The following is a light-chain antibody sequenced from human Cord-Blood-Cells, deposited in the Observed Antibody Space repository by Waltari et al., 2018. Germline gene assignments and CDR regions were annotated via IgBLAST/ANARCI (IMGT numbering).Light chain of an antibody. V-gene: IGLV3-25*03. CDR3: QSADSSGTYV. J-gene: IGLJ1*01. Sequence: SYELTQPPSVSVSPGQTARVTCSGDALQKRYATWYQQKPGQAPVLVIYKDSERPSGIPERFSGSSSGTTVALTISGVQAEDEADYYCQSADSSGTYVFGTGTKVTVL. CDR1: ALQKRY. CDR2: KDS.